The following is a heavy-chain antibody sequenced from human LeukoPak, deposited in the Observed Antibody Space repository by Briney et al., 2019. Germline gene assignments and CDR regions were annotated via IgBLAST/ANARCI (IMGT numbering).Heavy chain of an antibody. D-gene: IGHD3-22*01. CDR3: ARDLGDSSGYFPPYYFDY. Sequence: GGSLRLSCAASGFTFSSYAMHWVRQAPGKWLEWVAVISYDGSNKYYADSVKGRFTISRDNSKNTLYLQMNSLRAEDTAVYYCARDLGDSSGYFPPYYFDYWGQGTLVTVSS. J-gene: IGHJ4*02. V-gene: IGHV3-30-3*01. CDR2: ISYDGSNK. CDR1: GFTFSSYA.